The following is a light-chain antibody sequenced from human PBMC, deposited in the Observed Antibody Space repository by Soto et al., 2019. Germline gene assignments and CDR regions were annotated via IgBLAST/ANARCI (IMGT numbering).Light chain of an antibody. J-gene: IGKJ4*01. CDR2: KAS. CDR1: QSISSW. CDR3: QQYNSYSRT. V-gene: IGKV1-5*03. Sequence: DIQMTQSPSTLSASVGDRVTITCRASQSISSWLAWYQQKPGKAPKLLIYKASSIESGVPSRFSGSGSGTEFTLTISSLQPDDFATYYCQQYNSYSRTFGGGTKVDIK.